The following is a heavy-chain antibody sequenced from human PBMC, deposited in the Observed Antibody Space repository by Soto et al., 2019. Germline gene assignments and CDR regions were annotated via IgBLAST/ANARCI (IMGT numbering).Heavy chain of an antibody. Sequence: PGGSLRLSCAASGFTFSSYAMHWVRQAPGKGLEWVAVISDDGSNKYYADSVKGRFTISRDNSKNTLYLQMNSLRAEDTAVYYCAKIRGDSYCSGGSCYSWSPHMDVWGKGTTVTVSS. V-gene: IGHV3-30-3*02. D-gene: IGHD2-15*01. CDR1: GFTFSSYA. J-gene: IGHJ6*03. CDR2: ISDDGSNK. CDR3: AKIRGDSYCSGGSCYSWSPHMDV.